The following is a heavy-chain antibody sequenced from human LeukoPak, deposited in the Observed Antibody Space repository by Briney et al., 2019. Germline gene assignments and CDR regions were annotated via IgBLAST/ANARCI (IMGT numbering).Heavy chain of an antibody. D-gene: IGHD2-21*02. V-gene: IGHV5-51*01. J-gene: IGHJ4*02. CDR3: ARPYCGGDCYPHYFDY. Sequence: GESLQISCKGSGYSFTSYWIGWVRQMPGKGLEWMGIIYPGDSDTRYSPSFQGQVIISADKSISTAYLQWSSLKASDTAMYCCARPYCGGDCYPHYFDYWGQGTLVTVSS. CDR1: GYSFTSYW. CDR2: IYPGDSDT.